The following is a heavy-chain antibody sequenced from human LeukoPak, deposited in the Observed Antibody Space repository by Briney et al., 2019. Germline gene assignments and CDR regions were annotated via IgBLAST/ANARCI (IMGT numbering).Heavy chain of an antibody. CDR3: AREIPDY. Sequence: GGSLRLSCAASGFTVSSNYMSWVRQAPGKGLEWVANIKQDGSEKYYVDSVKGRFTISRDNAKNSLYLQMNSLRAEDTAVYYCAREIPDYWGQGTLVTVSS. CDR2: IKQDGSEK. J-gene: IGHJ4*02. D-gene: IGHD2-2*02. CDR1: GFTVSSNY. V-gene: IGHV3-7*01.